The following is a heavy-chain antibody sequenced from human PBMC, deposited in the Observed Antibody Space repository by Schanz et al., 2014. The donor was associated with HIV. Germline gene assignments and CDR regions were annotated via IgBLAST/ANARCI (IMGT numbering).Heavy chain of an antibody. D-gene: IGHD6-19*01. Sequence: VRLVESGGGVVRPGRSLRLSCAASGFTFYTYAMTWVRQAPGKGLEWVSTISDSGDGTYYADSMKGRVTISRDNSKNILYLQMNSLRAEDTALYYCSKATSGSRGWYTGSDWGQGTLVTVSS. J-gene: IGHJ4*02. CDR1: GFTFYTYA. V-gene: IGHV3-23*04. CDR2: ISDSGDGT. CDR3: SKATSGSRGWYTGSD.